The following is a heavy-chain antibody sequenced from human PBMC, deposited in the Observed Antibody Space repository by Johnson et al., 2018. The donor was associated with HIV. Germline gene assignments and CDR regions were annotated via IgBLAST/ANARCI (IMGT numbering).Heavy chain of an antibody. CDR2: IYSGGST. Sequence: VQLVESGGGLIQPGGSLRLSCAASGFTVSSNYMSWVRQAPGKGLEWVSVIYSGGSTYYADSVKGRFTISRDNSKNTLYLQMKSLRPEDTSIYYCAKDDNLGVWYSDAFDVWGQGTVVTVSS. D-gene: IGHD6-19*01. CDR3: AKDDNLGVWYSDAFDV. CDR1: GFTVSSNY. J-gene: IGHJ3*01. V-gene: IGHV3-66*03.